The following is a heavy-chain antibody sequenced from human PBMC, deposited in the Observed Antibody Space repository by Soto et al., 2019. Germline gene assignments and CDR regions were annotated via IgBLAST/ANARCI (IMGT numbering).Heavy chain of an antibody. CDR3: AESTVVKGSGAYYYYYGMDV. D-gene: IGHD4-17*01. CDR2: ISYDGSNK. V-gene: IGHV3-30*03. CDR1: GFTFSSYG. J-gene: IGHJ6*02. Sequence: GGSLRLSCAASGFTFSSYGMHWVRQAPGKGLEWVAVISYDGSNKYYADSVKGRFTISRDNSKNTLYLQMNSLRAEDTAVYYCAESTVVKGSGAYYYYYGMDVWGQGTTVTVSS.